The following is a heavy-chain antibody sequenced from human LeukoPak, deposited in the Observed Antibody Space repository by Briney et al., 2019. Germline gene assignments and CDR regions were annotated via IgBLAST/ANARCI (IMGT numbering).Heavy chain of an antibody. J-gene: IGHJ4*02. Sequence: ASVKVSCKASGYTFTNYYMHWVRQAPGQGPEGIGVINPSGGSTGYAQKFQGRVTMTRDTSTSTDYMELSSLRSEDTAVYYCARSSPWYFFDYWGQGTLVTVSS. D-gene: IGHD6-13*01. V-gene: IGHV1-46*01. CDR3: ARSSPWYFFDY. CDR2: INPSGGST. CDR1: GYTFTNYY.